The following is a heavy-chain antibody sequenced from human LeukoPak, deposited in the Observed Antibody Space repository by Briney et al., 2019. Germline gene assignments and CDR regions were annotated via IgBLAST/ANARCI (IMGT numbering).Heavy chain of an antibody. J-gene: IGHJ4*02. CDR2: INHSGST. Sequence: SETLSLTCAVYGGTFSGYYWSWIRQPPGKGLEWIGEINHSGSTNYNPSLKSRVTISVDTSKNQFSLKLSSVTAADTAVYYCARGRNYYVLDYWGQGTLVTVSS. CDR3: ARGRNYYVLDY. V-gene: IGHV4-34*01. D-gene: IGHD3-10*02. CDR1: GGTFSGYY.